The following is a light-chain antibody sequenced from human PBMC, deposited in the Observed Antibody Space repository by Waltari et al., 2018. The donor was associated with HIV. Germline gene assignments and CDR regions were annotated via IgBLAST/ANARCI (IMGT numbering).Light chain of an antibody. J-gene: IGLJ2*01. V-gene: IGLV3-10*01. CDR1: ALPKKY. CDR2: EDS. Sequence: SYELTQPPSVAVSPGQTARITCTGDALPKKYASWYQSKSGQAPVLVIYEDSKRPSGFPERFSGSSSGTTATLTISGAQVEDEADYYCYSTDNSGHHRVFGTGTKLTVL. CDR3: YSTDNSGHHRV.